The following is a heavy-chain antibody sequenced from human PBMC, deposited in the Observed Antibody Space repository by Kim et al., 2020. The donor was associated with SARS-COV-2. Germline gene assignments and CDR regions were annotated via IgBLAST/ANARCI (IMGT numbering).Heavy chain of an antibody. CDR2: ISPSAGTT. CDR1: GYTFTSYY. CDR3: ARDNGGYYFDY. V-gene: IGHV1-46*01. Sequence: ASVKVSCKASGYTFTSYYIHWVRQAPGQGLEWMGVISPSAGTTTYAQKFHGRVTVTRDTSTSTVYMELSSLRSEDTALYYCARDNGGYYFDYWGQGILVTVSS. J-gene: IGHJ4*02. D-gene: IGHD2-8*01.